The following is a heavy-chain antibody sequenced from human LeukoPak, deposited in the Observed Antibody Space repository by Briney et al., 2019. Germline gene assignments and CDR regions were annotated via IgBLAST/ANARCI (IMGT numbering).Heavy chain of an antibody. V-gene: IGHV3-30*18. J-gene: IGHJ4*02. CDR2: ISYDGSNK. Sequence: SGGSLRLSCAASGFTFSSYGMHWVRQAPGKGLEWVAVISYDGSNKYYADSVKGRFTISRDNSKNTLYLQMNSLRAEDTAVYYCAKDVFRAAAHGGGTIDYWGQGTLVTVSS. CDR1: GFTFSSYG. D-gene: IGHD2-15*01. CDR3: AKDVFRAAAHGGGTIDY.